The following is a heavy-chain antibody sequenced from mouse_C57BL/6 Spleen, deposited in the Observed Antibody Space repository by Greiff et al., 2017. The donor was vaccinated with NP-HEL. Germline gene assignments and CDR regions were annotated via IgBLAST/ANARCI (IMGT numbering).Heavy chain of an antibody. J-gene: IGHJ4*01. V-gene: IGHV1-39*01. D-gene: IGHD1-1*01. CDR1: GYSFTDYN. CDR3: AIYYGSSLYYAMDY. Sequence: VQLQQPGPELVKPGASVKISCKASGYSFTDYNMNWVKQSNGKSLEWIGVINPNYGTTSYNQKFKGKATLTVDQSSSTAYMQLNSLTSEDSAVDYYAIYYGSSLYYAMDYWGQGISVTVSS. CDR2: INPNYGTT.